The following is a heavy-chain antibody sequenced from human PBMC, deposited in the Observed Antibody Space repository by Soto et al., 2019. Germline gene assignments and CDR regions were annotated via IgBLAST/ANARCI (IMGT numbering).Heavy chain of an antibody. CDR2: GYQSGNT. J-gene: IGHJ4*02. Sequence: QLQLEESGPGLVKPAETLSLTCSVAGVSISSSSHYWAWIRQAPGQGLEWIGSGYQSGNTYYNPSRKSGVPLSGDRSTNQFSRGGGSGTAAERGVFFCGSHALQNDFDLWGQGPPVPVSS. V-gene: IGHV4-39*01. D-gene: IGHD3-9*01. CDR1: GVSISSSSHY. CDR3: GSHALQNDFDL.